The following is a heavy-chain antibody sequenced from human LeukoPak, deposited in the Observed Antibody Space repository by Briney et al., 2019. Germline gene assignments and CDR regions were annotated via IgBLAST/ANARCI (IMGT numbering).Heavy chain of an antibody. Sequence: GGSLRLSCAASGFTFSSYAMSWVRQAPGKGLEWVSAITTSGGSTYYADSVKGRFTISRDNSKNTLYLQMNSLRAEDTAVYYCAKALYGDYAYLDYWGQGTLVTVSS. CDR1: GFTFSSYA. D-gene: IGHD4-17*01. CDR2: ITTSGGST. CDR3: AKALYGDYAYLDY. V-gene: IGHV3-23*01. J-gene: IGHJ4*02.